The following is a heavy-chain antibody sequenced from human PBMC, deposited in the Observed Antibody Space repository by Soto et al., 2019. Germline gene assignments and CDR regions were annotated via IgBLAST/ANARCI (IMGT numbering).Heavy chain of an antibody. CDR3: ARDGLDSEQAYYYYGMDV. CDR2: IWYDGSNK. Sequence: QVQLVESGGGVVQPGRSLRLSCAASGFTFSSYGMHWVRQAPGKGLEWVAVIWYDGSNKYYADSVKGRFTISRDNSKNTLYLQMNSLRAEDTAVYYCARDGLDSEQAYYYYGMDVWGQGTTVTVSS. V-gene: IGHV3-33*01. D-gene: IGHD2-21*01. CDR1: GFTFSSYG. J-gene: IGHJ6*02.